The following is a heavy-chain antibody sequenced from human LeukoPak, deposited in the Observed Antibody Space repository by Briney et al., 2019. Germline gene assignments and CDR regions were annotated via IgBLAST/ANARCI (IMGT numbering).Heavy chain of an antibody. CDR1: GFTFSNHG. CDR3: AKGFSTTESALDY. Sequence: GGSLRLSCAASGFTFSNHGMQWVRQAPGKGLEWVAFIRYDGTKQSYADSVKGRYAISRDNSKNTLYLQMNSLRAEDTAVYYCAKGFSTTESALDYWGQGTLVTVSS. D-gene: IGHD4-11*01. V-gene: IGHV3-30*02. J-gene: IGHJ4*02. CDR2: IRYDGTKQ.